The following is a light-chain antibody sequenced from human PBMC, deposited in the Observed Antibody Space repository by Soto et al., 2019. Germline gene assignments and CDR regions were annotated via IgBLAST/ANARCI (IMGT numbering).Light chain of an antibody. CDR3: QPYYSFWT. CDR2: KAS. CDR1: QSISGW. V-gene: IGKV1-5*03. Sequence: AARGSIDCRASQSISGWLAWYQQKPGKAPKLLLYKASTLERGVPSRFSGSGSGTEFTLTIGSLHPDDFATYYCQPYYSFWTFGQGTKVDIK. J-gene: IGKJ1*01.